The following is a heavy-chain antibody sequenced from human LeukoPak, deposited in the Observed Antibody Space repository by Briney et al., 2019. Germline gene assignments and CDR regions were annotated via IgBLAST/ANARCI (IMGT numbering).Heavy chain of an antibody. J-gene: IGHJ4*02. D-gene: IGHD3-9*01. Sequence: GGSLRLSCAASGFTFSSYEMNWVRQAPGKGLEWVSSISSSSSYIYYAESVKGRFTMSRDNAKNSLYLQMNSLRAEDTAVYYCARATTYDILTGYFDYWGQGTLVTVSS. V-gene: IGHV3-21*01. CDR1: GFTFSSYE. CDR2: ISSSSSYI. CDR3: ARATTYDILTGYFDY.